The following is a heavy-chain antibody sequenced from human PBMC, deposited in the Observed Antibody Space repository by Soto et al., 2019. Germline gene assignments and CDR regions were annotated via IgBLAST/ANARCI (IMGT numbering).Heavy chain of an antibody. CDR1: GFTFSSYG. J-gene: IGHJ4*02. CDR3: AKGLVDKIPGFDY. CDR2: ISYDGSNK. D-gene: IGHD5-12*01. Sequence: QVQLVESGGGVVQPGRSLRLSCAASGFTFSSYGMHWVRQAPGKGLEWVAVISYDGSNKYYADSVKGRFTISRDNSKNPLYLQMTSLRAEDTAAYYCAKGLVDKIPGFDYWGQGTLVTVSS. V-gene: IGHV3-30*18.